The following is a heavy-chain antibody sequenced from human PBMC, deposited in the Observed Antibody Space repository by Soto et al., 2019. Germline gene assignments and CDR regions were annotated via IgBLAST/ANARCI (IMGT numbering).Heavy chain of an antibody. J-gene: IGHJ4*02. V-gene: IGHV3-30*18. CDR2: ISYDGSNK. Sequence: QVQLVESGVGVVQPGRSLRLSSAASGFTSSNYGMHWVREAPGKGLEWVAVISYDGSNKYYADSVKGRFTISRDNSKNTVYLQMNSLRAEDTAVYYCAKGIGPYDSSGPVDYWGQGTLVTVSS. D-gene: IGHD3-22*01. CDR3: AKGIGPYDSSGPVDY. CDR1: GFTSSNYG.